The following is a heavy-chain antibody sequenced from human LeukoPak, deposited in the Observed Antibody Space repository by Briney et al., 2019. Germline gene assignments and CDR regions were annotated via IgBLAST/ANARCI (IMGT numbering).Heavy chain of an antibody. J-gene: IGHJ4*02. Sequence: GRSLRLSCAASGFTFSSYVMHWVRQAPGKGLEWVAVISYDGSNKYYADSVKGRFTISRDNSKDTLYLQMNSLKAEDTAVYYCARSVGGDTASDYWGQGTLVTVSS. CDR1: GFTFSSYV. V-gene: IGHV3-30-3*01. D-gene: IGHD2-21*02. CDR2: ISYDGSNK. CDR3: ARSVGGDTASDY.